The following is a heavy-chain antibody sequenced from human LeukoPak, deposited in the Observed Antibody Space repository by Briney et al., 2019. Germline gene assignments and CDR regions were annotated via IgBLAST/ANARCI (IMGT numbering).Heavy chain of an antibody. V-gene: IGHV3-21*01. D-gene: IGHD1-26*01. CDR1: GFTFSSYS. CDR2: ISGSAI. CDR3: ARDFLRSYYNY. J-gene: IGHJ4*02. Sequence: GGSLRLSCAASGFTFSSYSMDWVRQAPGKGLEWVSSISGSAIYYADSVKGRFTISRDNAKNSLYLQMNSLRAEDTAVYYCARDFLRSYYNYWGQGTLVTVSS.